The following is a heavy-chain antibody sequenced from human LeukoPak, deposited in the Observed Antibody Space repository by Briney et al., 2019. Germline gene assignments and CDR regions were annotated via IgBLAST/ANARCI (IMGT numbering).Heavy chain of an antibody. V-gene: IGHV1-18*01. CDR2: VSTYNGNT. D-gene: IGHD3-22*01. CDR3: ARVWGDVYYYDSSGYPYYFDY. CDR1: GYTFTSYG. J-gene: IGHJ4*02. Sequence: GASVKVSCKASGYTFTSYGITWVRQAPGQGLEWVGWVSTYNGNTNYAQKLQGRVTMTTDTSTSTAYMELSRLRSDDTAVYYCARVWGDVYYYDSSGYPYYFDYWGQGTLVTVSS.